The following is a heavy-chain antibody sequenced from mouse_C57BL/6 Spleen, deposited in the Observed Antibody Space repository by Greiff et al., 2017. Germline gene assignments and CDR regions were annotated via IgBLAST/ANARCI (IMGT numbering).Heavy chain of an antibody. Sequence: EVKLMESGGDLVKPGGSLKLSCAASGFTFSSYGMSWVRQTPDTRLEWVATISSGGSYTYYPDSVKGRFTISRDNAKNTLYLQMSSLKSEDTAMYYCARQGGGSFAYWGQGTLVTVSA. CDR1: GFTFSSYG. CDR3: ARQGGGSFAY. D-gene: IGHD1-1*02. J-gene: IGHJ3*01. CDR2: ISSGGSYT. V-gene: IGHV5-6*01.